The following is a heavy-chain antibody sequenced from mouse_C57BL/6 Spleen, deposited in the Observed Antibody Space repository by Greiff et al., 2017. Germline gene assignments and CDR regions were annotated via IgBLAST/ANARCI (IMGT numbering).Heavy chain of an antibody. CDR2: IWSGGST. Sequence: VQLVESGPGLVQPSQSLSITCTVSGFSLTSYCVHWVRQSPGKGLEWLGVIWSGGSTDYNAAFISSLSISKDNSNSQVFFKMNSLQADDTAIYSCARREYDYDWFAYWGQGTLVTVSA. CDR3: ARREYDYDWFAY. V-gene: IGHV2-2*01. D-gene: IGHD2-4*01. J-gene: IGHJ3*01. CDR1: GFSLTSYC.